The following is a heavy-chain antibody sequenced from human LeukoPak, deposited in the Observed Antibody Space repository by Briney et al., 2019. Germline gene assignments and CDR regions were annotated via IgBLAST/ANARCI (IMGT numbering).Heavy chain of an antibody. J-gene: IGHJ4*02. CDR1: GYTFTNFD. CDR2: MNPNTGNA. D-gene: IGHD4-11*01. Sequence: ASVKVSCKASGYTFTNFDINWVRQAPGQGLEWMGWMNPNTGNASYAQKFQDRVTITWDASISTAYIDLNSLRSEDTAVYYCARVGYSNSYDYWGQGTLVTVSS. CDR3: ARVGYSNSYDY. V-gene: IGHV1-8*02.